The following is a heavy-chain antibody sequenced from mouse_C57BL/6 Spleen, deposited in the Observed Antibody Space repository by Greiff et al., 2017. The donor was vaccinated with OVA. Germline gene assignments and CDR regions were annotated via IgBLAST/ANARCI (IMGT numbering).Heavy chain of an antibody. Sequence: QVQLKQPGAELVKPGASVKLSCTASGYTFTSYWMHWVKQRPGQGLEWIGMIHPNSGSTNYNEKFKSKATLTVDKSSSTAYMQISSLTSEDSAVYYCASYYGSSSWYFDVWGTGTTVTVSS. J-gene: IGHJ1*03. CDR2: IHPNSGST. CDR3: ASYYGSSSWYFDV. CDR1: GYTFTSYW. V-gene: IGHV1-64*01. D-gene: IGHD1-1*01.